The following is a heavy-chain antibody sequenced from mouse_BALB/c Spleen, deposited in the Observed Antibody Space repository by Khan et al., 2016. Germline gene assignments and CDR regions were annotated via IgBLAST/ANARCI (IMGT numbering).Heavy chain of an antibody. J-gene: IGHJ3*01. CDR3: ARLDTTAPD. CDR2: IDPANDKI. V-gene: IGHV14-3*02. D-gene: IGHD1-2*01. CDR1: GFNIKDTY. Sequence: VQLQQPGAELVKPGASVRLSCTASGFNIKDTYMHWVKQRPEQGLEWIGRIDPANDKIKYDPKFQGKATITTDTSSNTAYLQLSSLTSEDTAVYYGARLDTTAPDWDGGTLITVSA.